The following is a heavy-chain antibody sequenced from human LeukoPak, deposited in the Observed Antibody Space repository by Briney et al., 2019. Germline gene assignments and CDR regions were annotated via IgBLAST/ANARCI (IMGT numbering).Heavy chain of an antibody. Sequence: GGSLRLSCAASGFTFSSYSMNWVRQAPGKGLEWVSSISSSSSYIYYADSVKGRFTISRDNAKNSLYLQMNSLRVEDTAIYYCAKIPASSHYCSGGTCFPYTWFDPWGQGTLVTVSS. V-gene: IGHV3-21*04. CDR3: AKIPASSHYCSGGTCFPYTWFDP. J-gene: IGHJ5*02. D-gene: IGHD2-15*01. CDR1: GFTFSSYS. CDR2: ISSSSSYI.